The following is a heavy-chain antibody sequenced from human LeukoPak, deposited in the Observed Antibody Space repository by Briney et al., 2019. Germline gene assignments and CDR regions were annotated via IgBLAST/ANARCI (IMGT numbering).Heavy chain of an antibody. D-gene: IGHD2-2*01. CDR2: IYPGDSDT. CDR3: ARLGIVVVPADRGRYYYMDV. Sequence: GESLKISCKGSGYSFTSYWIGWVRQMPGKGLEWMGIIYPGDSDTRYSPSFQGQVTISADKSIGTAYLQWSSLKASDTAMYYCARLGIVVVPADRGRYYYMDVWGKGTTVTISS. J-gene: IGHJ6*03. CDR1: GYSFTSYW. V-gene: IGHV5-51*01.